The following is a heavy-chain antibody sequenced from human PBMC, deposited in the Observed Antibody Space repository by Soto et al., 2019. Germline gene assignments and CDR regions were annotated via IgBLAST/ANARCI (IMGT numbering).Heavy chain of an antibody. J-gene: IGHJ6*02. Sequence: ASVKVSCKASGFTFTSYYMHWVRQAPGQGLEWMGIINPSGGSTSYAQKFQGRVTMTRDTSTSTVYMELSSLRSEDTAVYYCAISHQHGRNYYYGMDFSGQGTTVTVSS. CDR2: INPSGGST. CDR3: AISHQHGRNYYYGMDF. V-gene: IGHV1-46*01. CDR1: GFTFTSYY. D-gene: IGHD2-2*01.